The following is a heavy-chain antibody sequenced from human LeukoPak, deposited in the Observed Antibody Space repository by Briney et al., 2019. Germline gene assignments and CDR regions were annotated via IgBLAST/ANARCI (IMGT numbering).Heavy chain of an antibody. CDR2: IYTSGNT. V-gene: IGHV4-4*07. D-gene: IGHD3-22*01. J-gene: IGHJ3*02. CDR3: ARARGFTMIDLDAFDI. CDR1: GGSISSYY. Sequence: PSETLSLTCTVSGGSISSYYWSWIRQPAGKGLEWIGRIYTSGNTNYNPSLKSRVTMSVDTSKNQFSLKLSSVTAADTAVYYCARARGFTMIDLDAFDIWGQGTMVTVSS.